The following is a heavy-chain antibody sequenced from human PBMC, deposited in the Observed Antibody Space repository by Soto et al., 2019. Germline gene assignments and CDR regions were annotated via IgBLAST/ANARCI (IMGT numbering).Heavy chain of an antibody. CDR1: GFTFSDHY. J-gene: IGHJ4*02. D-gene: IGHD2-21*01. Sequence: EVQLVQSGGGLVQPGGSLRLSCAASGFTFSDHYMDWVRQAPGKGLEWVGRSTNKGNGYTTEYAASVKGRFTISRDDSKNLLYLQMSSLKTEDTAVYYCARRFSAYSSAYFDHWGQGILVTVSS. V-gene: IGHV3-72*01. CDR2: STNKGNGYTT. CDR3: ARRFSAYSSAYFDH.